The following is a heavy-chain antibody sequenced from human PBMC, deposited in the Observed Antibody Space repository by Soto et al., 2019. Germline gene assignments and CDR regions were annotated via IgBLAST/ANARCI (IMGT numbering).Heavy chain of an antibody. CDR1: GYRFISYY. CDR3: VRDKYSSTWSPAH. CDR2: INPSGGAA. Sequence: ASVKVSCKASGYRFISYYMRWVRQAPGQGLEWMGVINPSGGAATYAKKFQGRVTVTRDTSTSTVYMDLSGLRSEDTAVYYCVRDKYSSTWSPAHWGQGTLVTVSS. V-gene: IGHV1-46*01. J-gene: IGHJ1*01. D-gene: IGHD6-13*01.